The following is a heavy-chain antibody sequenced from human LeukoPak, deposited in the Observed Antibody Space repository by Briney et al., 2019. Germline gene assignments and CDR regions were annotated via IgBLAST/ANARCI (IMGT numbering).Heavy chain of an antibody. V-gene: IGHV4-34*01. CDR1: GGSFSGYY. D-gene: IGHD2-2*01. Sequence: SETLSLTCAVYGGSFSGYYWSWIRQPPGKGLEWIGEINHSGSTNYNPSLKSRVTISEDTSKNQFSLKLSSVTAADTAMYYCARVSPGYCSSTSCNRPYYYYYGMDVRGQGTTVTVSS. J-gene: IGHJ6*02. CDR2: INHSGST. CDR3: ARVSPGYCSSTSCNRPYYYYYGMDV.